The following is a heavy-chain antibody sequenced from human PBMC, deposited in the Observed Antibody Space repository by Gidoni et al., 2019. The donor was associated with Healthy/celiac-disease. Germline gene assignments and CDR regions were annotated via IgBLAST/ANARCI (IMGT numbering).Heavy chain of an antibody. D-gene: IGHD3-3*01. Sequence: EVQLVESGGGLVQPGGSLRLSCAASGFTFSSYAMSWVRQAPGKGLEWVSAISGSGGSTYYADSVKGRFTISRDNSKNTLYLQMNSLRAEDTAVYYCAKDPSYDFWSGYYPFDYWGQGTLVTVSS. CDR1: GFTFSSYA. CDR2: ISGSGGST. V-gene: IGHV3-23*04. J-gene: IGHJ4*02. CDR3: AKDPSYDFWSGYYPFDY.